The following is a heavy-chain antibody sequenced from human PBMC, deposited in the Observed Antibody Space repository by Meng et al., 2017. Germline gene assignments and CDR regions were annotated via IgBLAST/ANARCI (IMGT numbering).Heavy chain of an antibody. CDR1: RGSFSGYY. V-gene: IGHV4-34*01. Sequence: QVQLPPWVAGLLKPSETLSLTCAVYRGSFSGYYWSWIRQPPGKGLEWIGEINHSGSTNYNPSLKSRVTISVDTSKNQFSLKLSSVTAADTAVYYCACPAKLGYCSGGSCYSFENWGQGTLVTVSS. CDR2: INHSGST. D-gene: IGHD2-15*01. CDR3: ACPAKLGYCSGGSCYSFEN. J-gene: IGHJ4*02.